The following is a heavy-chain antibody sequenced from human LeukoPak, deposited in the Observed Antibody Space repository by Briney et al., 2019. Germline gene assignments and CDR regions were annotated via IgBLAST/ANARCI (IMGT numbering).Heavy chain of an antibody. CDR3: ARGQGRLRFLEWLAYDY. CDR1: GYTFTGYY. V-gene: IGHV1-2*02. D-gene: IGHD3-3*01. Sequence: ASVKVSCKASGYTFTGYYMHWVRQAPGQGLEWMGWINPNSGGTNYAQKIQGRVTMTTDTSTSTAYMELRSLRSDDTAVYYCARGQGRLRFLEWLAYDYWGQGTLVTVSS. J-gene: IGHJ4*02. CDR2: INPNSGGT.